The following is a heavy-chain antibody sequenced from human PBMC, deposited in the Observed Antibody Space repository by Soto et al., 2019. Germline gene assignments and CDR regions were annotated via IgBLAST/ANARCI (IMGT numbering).Heavy chain of an antibody. D-gene: IGHD2-2*01. J-gene: IGHJ4*02. CDR3: ARGTNNPDY. V-gene: IGHV3-48*02. CDR1: GFTFSSYS. Sequence: PAGSLTLSCAASGFTFSSYSMSWVRQAQGKGLEWVSYISSSSNTIYYSDSVKGRFTISRDNAKNSLYLQMNSLRDEDTAVYYCARGTNNPDYWGQGTLVTVSS. CDR2: ISSSSNTI.